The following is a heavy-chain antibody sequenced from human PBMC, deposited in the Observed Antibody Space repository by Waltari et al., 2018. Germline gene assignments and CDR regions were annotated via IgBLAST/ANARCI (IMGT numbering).Heavy chain of an antibody. CDR2: IYHSGST. J-gene: IGHJ4*02. CDR1: GGSISSSNW. D-gene: IGHD1-20*01. V-gene: IGHV4-4*02. CDR3: AREYNWNRQVHY. Sequence: QVQLQESGPGLVKPSGTLSLTCAVSGGSISSSNWWSWVRQPPGKGLEWIGEIYHSGSTSYNPALKSRCTISVDKSKIQFSLNLNSVTAADTAVYYCAREYNWNRQVHYWGQGTLVTVSS.